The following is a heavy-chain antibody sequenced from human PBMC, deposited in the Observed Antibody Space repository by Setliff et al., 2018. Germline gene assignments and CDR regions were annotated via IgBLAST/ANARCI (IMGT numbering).Heavy chain of an antibody. V-gene: IGHV1-69*13. J-gene: IGHJ4*02. CDR1: LGTFSNYS. CDR2: TTXXXXXX. D-gene: IGHD5-18*01. Sequence: ASVKVSYKHSLGTFSNYSISWVRQAPAQGLEWMGGTTXXXXXXXXXXXFXXXXXIPXXEYTSTAYMELSILKSEDTAVYYCARSIFPVDTVMVTTFDSWGQGTLVTVSS. CDR3: ARSIFPVDTVMVTTFDS.